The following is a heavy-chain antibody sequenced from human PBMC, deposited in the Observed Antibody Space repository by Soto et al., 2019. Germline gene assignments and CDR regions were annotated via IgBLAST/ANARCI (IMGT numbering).Heavy chain of an antibody. CDR3: AADLYGDYYFQH. J-gene: IGHJ1*01. CDR2: INNDGSDT. V-gene: IGHV3-74*01. CDR1: GITFNFYW. Sequence: GGSLRLSCGASGITFNFYWMHWVRQVPGKGLVRVSHINNDGSDTSYADSVRGRFTISRDNGHNTVYLQMHSLRAEDTAVYYCAADLYGDYYFQHWGLGTLVTVSS. D-gene: IGHD4-17*01.